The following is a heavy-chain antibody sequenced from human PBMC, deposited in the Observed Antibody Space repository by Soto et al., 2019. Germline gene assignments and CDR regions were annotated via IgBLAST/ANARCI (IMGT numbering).Heavy chain of an antibody. CDR3: AKEAVVRNIDP. Sequence: GGSLRLSCAASGFTFSSYGMHWVRQAPGKGLEWVAVISYDGSNKYYADSVKGRFTISRDNSKNTLYLQMNSLRAEDTAVYYCAKEAVVRNIDPWGQGTLVTVSS. J-gene: IGHJ5*02. CDR2: ISYDGSNK. V-gene: IGHV3-30*18. CDR1: GFTFSSYG. D-gene: IGHD3-10*01.